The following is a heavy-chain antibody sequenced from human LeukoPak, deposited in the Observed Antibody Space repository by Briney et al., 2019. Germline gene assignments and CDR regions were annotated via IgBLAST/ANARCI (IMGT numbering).Heavy chain of an antibody. J-gene: IGHJ3*02. V-gene: IGHV1-2*02. CDR1: GYTFTGYY. CDR3: ARENWNYVGAFDI. D-gene: IGHD1-7*01. CDR2: INPNSGGT. Sequence: ASVKVSCKASGYTFTGYYMHWVRQAPGQGLAWMGWINPNSGGTNYAQKFQGRVTMTRDTSISTAYMELSRLRSDDTAVYYCARENWNYVGAFDIWGQGTMVTVSS.